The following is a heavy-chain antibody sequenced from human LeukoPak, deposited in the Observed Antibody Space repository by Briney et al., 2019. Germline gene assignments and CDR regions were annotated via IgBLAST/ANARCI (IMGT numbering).Heavy chain of an antibody. J-gene: IGHJ3*02. CDR1: GFTFSSYG. CDR2: IWYDGSNK. V-gene: IGHV3-33*01. CDR3: ARAGDYDRIPDI. Sequence: PGRSLRLSCAASGFTFSSYGMHWVRQAPGKGLEWVAVIWYDGSNKYYADSVKGRFTISRDNSKNTLYLQMNSLRAEDTAVYYCARAGDYDRIPDIWGQGTMVTVSS. D-gene: IGHD4-17*01.